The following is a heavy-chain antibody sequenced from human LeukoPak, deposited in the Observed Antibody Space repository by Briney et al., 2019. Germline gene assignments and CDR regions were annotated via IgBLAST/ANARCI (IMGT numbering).Heavy chain of an antibody. D-gene: IGHD3-3*02. CDR1: GYTFTSYG. Sequence: ASVKVSCKASGYTFTSYGISWVRQAPGQGLEWMGWISAYNGNTNYAQKLQGRVTMTTDTSTSTAYMELRSLRSDDTAVYYCATAYRIFGVVIIPHPFDYWGQGTLVTVSS. CDR3: ATAYRIFGVVIIPHPFDY. CDR2: ISAYNGNT. J-gene: IGHJ4*02. V-gene: IGHV1-18*01.